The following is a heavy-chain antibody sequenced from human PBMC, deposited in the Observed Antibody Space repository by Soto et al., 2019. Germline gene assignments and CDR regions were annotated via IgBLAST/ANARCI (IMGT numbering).Heavy chain of an antibody. Sequence: QVQLVQSGAEVKKPGASVKVSCKASGYTFTGYYMHWVRQAPGQGLEWMGWINPNSGGTNYAQKFQGRVTMTRDTSISTATMELSRLRSDDTAVYYCARVGKAYYDILTGYYPYYYYYGMDVWGQGTTVTVSS. V-gene: IGHV1-2*02. CDR3: ARVGKAYYDILTGYYPYYYYYGMDV. CDR1: GYTFTGYY. CDR2: INPNSGGT. J-gene: IGHJ6*02. D-gene: IGHD3-9*01.